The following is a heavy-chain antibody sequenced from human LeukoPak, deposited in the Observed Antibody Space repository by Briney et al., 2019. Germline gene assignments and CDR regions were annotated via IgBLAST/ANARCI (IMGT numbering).Heavy chain of an antibody. CDR3: ARDGTYYDILTGYYKRRPDAFDI. CDR1: GFTFSSYS. D-gene: IGHD3-9*01. V-gene: IGHV3-48*04. CDR2: ISSSSSTI. Sequence: GGSLRLSCAASGFTFSSYSMNWVRQAPGKGLEWVSYISSSSSTIYYADSVKGRFTISRDNAKNSLYLQMNSLRAEDTAVYYCARDGTYYDILTGYYKRRPDAFDIWGQGTMVTVSS. J-gene: IGHJ3*02.